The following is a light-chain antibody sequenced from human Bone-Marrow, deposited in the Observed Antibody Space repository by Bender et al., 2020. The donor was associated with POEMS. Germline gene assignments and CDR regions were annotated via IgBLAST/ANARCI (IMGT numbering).Light chain of an antibody. CDR2: DVN. CDR3: CSYAGGYTYV. CDR1: ARDVGYYDY. J-gene: IGLJ1*01. V-gene: IGLV2-11*01. Sequence: QSTLTQPRSVSGSPGQTVSISCTGGARDVGYYDYVSWYQHHPDSAPRLIIFDVNERPSGVPDRFSGSKSGNTASLTISGLQSDDEADYFCCSYAGGYTYVFGTGTQLVVL.